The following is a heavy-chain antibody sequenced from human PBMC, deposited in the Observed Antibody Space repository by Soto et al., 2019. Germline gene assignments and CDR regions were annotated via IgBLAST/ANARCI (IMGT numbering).Heavy chain of an antibody. CDR3: STYSGAAFEY. CDR1: GLTFNNSW. Sequence: PGGSLRLSCVASGLTFNNSWMNWVRQAPGKGLEWVGRTRSESDGRTKDYSATVKGRFTISRDESTNKVDLHMISLKNEDTSIYYCSTYSGAAFEYWGQGALVTVS. CDR2: TRSESDGRTK. V-gene: IGHV3-15*01. D-gene: IGHD1-26*01. J-gene: IGHJ4*02.